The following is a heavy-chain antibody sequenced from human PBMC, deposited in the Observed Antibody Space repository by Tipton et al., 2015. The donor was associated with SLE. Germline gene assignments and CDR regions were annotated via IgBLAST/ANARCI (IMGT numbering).Heavy chain of an antibody. Sequence: SLRVSCAASGFTFSNAWMSWVRQAPGKGLEWVAFIRYDGSNKYYADSVKGRFTISRDNSKNSLYLQMNSLRAEDTAVYYCARDLGYFDYWGQGTLVTVSS. CDR2: IRYDGSNK. J-gene: IGHJ4*02. CDR1: GFTFSNAW. CDR3: ARDLGYFDY. V-gene: IGHV3-33*08.